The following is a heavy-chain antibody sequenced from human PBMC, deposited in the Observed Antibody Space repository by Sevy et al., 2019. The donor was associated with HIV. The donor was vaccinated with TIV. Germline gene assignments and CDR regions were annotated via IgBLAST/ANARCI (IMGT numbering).Heavy chain of an antibody. Sequence: GGSLRLSCAASGFTFSSYGTHWVRQAPGKGLEWVAVIWYDGSNKYYADSVKGRFTISRDNSKNTLYLQMNSLRAEDTAVYYCAREGAGDILTGYYRPNWFDPWGQGTLVTVSS. CDR3: AREGAGDILTGYYRPNWFDP. V-gene: IGHV3-33*01. CDR2: IWYDGSNK. D-gene: IGHD3-9*01. J-gene: IGHJ5*02. CDR1: GFTFSSYG.